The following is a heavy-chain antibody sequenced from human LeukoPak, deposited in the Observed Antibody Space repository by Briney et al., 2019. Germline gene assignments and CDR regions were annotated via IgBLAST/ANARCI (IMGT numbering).Heavy chain of an antibody. CDR2: INTDGTRT. CDR3: ARESYCSGGSCYSGRAFDI. J-gene: IGHJ3*02. D-gene: IGHD2-15*01. Sequence: GGSLRLSCAASGFTFSSYWMHWVRQAPGKGLVWVSRINTDGTRTTYADSVKGRFTISRDNAKNTLYLQMNSLRAEDTAVFYCARESYCSGGSCYSGRAFDIWGQGTMVTVSS. V-gene: IGHV3-74*01. CDR1: GFTFSSYW.